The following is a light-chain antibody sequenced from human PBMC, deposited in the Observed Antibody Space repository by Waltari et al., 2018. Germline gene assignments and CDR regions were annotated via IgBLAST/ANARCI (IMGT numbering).Light chain of an antibody. CDR2: YAS. CDR3: QQYDDFPLT. CDR1: QDISNK. Sequence: DIQMTQSPSSLSASVGDRGTITCQASQDISNKLNWYQQKPGKAPKLLNSYASTLERGVPLRFSGSGSGTSFTVIISSLQPEEIEIYFCQQYDDFPLTFGGGTKIESK. V-gene: IGKV1-33*01. J-gene: IGKJ4*01.